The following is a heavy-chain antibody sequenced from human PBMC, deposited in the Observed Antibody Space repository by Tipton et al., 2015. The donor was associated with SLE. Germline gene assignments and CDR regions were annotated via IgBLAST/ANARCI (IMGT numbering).Heavy chain of an antibody. Sequence: LSLTCTVSGGSISSSTYYWSWVRQAPGKGLEWVSSISSSSRYIYHAESLKGRFTISRDNAKNSLYLQMNSLRVGDTAVYFCAGDDYASGITWGQGTLVTVSS. V-gene: IGHV3-21*03. CDR3: AGDDYASGIT. D-gene: IGHD3-10*01. J-gene: IGHJ5*02. CDR1: GGSISSSTYY. CDR2: ISSSSRYI.